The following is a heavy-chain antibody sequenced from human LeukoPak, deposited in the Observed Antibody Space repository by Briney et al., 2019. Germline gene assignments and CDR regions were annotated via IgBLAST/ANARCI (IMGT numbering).Heavy chain of an antibody. CDR3: ARDGPVLRFLEWLFEN. D-gene: IGHD3-3*01. V-gene: IGHV1-2*02. Sequence: ASVKVSCKASGGTSSSYAISWVRQAPGQGLEWMGWINPNSGGTNYAQKFQGRVTMTRDTSISTAYMELSRLRSDDTAMYYCARDGPVLRFLEWLFENWGQGTLVTVSS. CDR2: INPNSGGT. J-gene: IGHJ4*02. CDR1: GGTSSSYA.